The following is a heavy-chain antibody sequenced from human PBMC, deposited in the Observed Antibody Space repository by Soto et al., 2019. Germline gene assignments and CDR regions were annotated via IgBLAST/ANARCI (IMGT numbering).Heavy chain of an antibody. CDR1: GGSISSGGYS. Sequence: QLQLQESGSGLVKPSQTLSLTCAVSGGSISSGGYSWSWIRQPPGKGLEWIGYIYHSGSTYYNPSLNSRVTISVDRSKNQFSLKLSSVTAADTAVYYCVRAGVVGATALDYWDQGTLVTVSS. V-gene: IGHV4-30-2*01. CDR3: VRAGVVGATALDY. CDR2: IYHSGST. D-gene: IGHD1-26*01. J-gene: IGHJ4*02.